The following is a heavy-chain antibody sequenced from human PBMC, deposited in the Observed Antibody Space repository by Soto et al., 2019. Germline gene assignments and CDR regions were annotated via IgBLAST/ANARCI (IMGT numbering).Heavy chain of an antibody. J-gene: IGHJ4*02. V-gene: IGHV1-24*01. CDR3: AIAPTYYDFWSGPAFDY. Sequence: ASVKVSCKVSGYTLTELSMHWVRQAPGKGLEWMGGFDPEDGETIYAQKFQGRVTMTEDTSTDTAYMELSSLRSEDTAVYYCAIAPTYYDFWSGPAFDYWGQGTLVTSPQ. D-gene: IGHD3-3*01. CDR2: FDPEDGET. CDR1: GYTLTELS.